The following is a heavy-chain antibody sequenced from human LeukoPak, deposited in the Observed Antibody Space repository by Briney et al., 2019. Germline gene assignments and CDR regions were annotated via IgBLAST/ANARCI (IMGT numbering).Heavy chain of an antibody. CDR2: IYYSGST. CDR3: ARHLSRITIFGVVSDAFDI. J-gene: IGHJ3*02. Sequence: PSETLSLTCTVSGGSISSYYWSWIRQPPRKGLEWIGYIYYSGSTNYNPSLKSRVTISVDTSKNQFSLKLSSVTAADTAVYYCARHLSRITIFGVVSDAFDIWGQGTMVTVSS. V-gene: IGHV4-59*08. CDR1: GGSISSYY. D-gene: IGHD3-3*01.